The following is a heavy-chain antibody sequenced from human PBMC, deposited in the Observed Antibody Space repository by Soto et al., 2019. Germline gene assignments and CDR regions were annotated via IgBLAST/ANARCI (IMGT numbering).Heavy chain of an antibody. CDR1: GFNIPDYG. Sequence: EVQLLESGGGSVQPGGSLKLSCGVSGFNIPDYGVTWVRQPPGKGLEWVSGFTGGHGKTFYADSVRGRFTLSREDSRNMVYLXXXXLRVEDTAVYYCTRWNGFGDSWGQGTLVTVAS. D-gene: IGHD1-1*01. CDR3: TRWNGFGDS. J-gene: IGHJ4*02. V-gene: IGHV3-23*01. CDR2: FTGGHGKT.